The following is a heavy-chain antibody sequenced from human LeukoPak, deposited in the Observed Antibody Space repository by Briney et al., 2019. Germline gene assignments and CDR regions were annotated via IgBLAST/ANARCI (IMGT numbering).Heavy chain of an antibody. CDR3: AKFGSSSWYAMDY. CDR1: GFAFSSYA. D-gene: IGHD6-13*01. V-gene: IGHV3-23*01. CDR2: LSGSGDYT. Sequence: GGSLRLSCAASGFAFSSYAMTWVRQAPGKGLEGVSGLSGSGDYTYYADSVRGRFTISRDNSKNTLYLQMNSLRAEDTAVYYCAKFGSSSWYAMDYCGQGTLVTVSS. J-gene: IGHJ4*02.